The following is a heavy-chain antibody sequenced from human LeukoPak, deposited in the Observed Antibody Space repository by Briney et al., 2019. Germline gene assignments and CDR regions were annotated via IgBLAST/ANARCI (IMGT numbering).Heavy chain of an antibody. CDR1: GGSISSSSYY. CDR3: ARDSGDGDYIPDMNL. Sequence: PSETLSLTCTVSGGSISSSSYYWGWIRQPPGKGLEWIGSIYYSGSTYYNPSLKSRVTISVDTSKNQFSLKLSSVTAADTAVYYCARDSGDGDYIPDMNLWGKGTTVIVSS. V-gene: IGHV4-39*07. J-gene: IGHJ6*03. D-gene: IGHD2-21*02. CDR2: IYYSGST.